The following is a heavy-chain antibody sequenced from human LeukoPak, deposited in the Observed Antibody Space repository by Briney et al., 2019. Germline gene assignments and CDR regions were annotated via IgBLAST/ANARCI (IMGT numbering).Heavy chain of an antibody. D-gene: IGHD2-21*02. J-gene: IGHJ3*02. V-gene: IGHV1-69*04. CDR3: ARDGTAYCGGDCYNDAFDI. CDR1: GGTFSSYA. CDR2: IIPILGIA. Sequence: ASVKVSCKASGGTFSSYAISWVRQAPGQGLEWMGRIIPILGIANYAQKFQGRVTITADKSTSTAYMELSSLRSEDTAVYYCARDGTAYCGGDCYNDAFDIWGQGTMVTVSS.